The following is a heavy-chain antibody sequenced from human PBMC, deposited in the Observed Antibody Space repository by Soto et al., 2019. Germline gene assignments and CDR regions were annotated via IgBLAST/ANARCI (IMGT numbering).Heavy chain of an antibody. D-gene: IGHD2-21*02. CDR2: IYWDDDK. Sequence: QITLKESGPTLVKPTQTLTLTCTFSGSSLSTTGVGVGWIRQPPGKALECLALIYWDDDKRYSPSLKSRLTIAKDTSKNQVVLTMTNMDPVDTATYYCVQSRCGGDFRQSYSSHSYYGLDVWGQGTTVTVSS. J-gene: IGHJ6*02. CDR3: VQSRCGGDFRQSYSSHSYYGLDV. V-gene: IGHV2-5*02. CDR1: GSSLSTTGVG.